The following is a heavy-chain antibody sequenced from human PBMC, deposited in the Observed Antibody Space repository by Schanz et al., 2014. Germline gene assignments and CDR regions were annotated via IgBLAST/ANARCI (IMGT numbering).Heavy chain of an antibody. D-gene: IGHD6-6*01. V-gene: IGHV1-2*02. J-gene: IGHJ2*01. CDR2: INPNSGGT. CDR1: GYTFTGYY. CDR3: ARAGQDFEYSSLSPIWYFDL. Sequence: QVQLVQSGAEVKKPGASVKVSCKASGYTFTGYYMHWVRQAPGQGLEWMGWINPNSGGTNYAQKFQGRVTMTRDTSISPAYMELSRLRSDDTAVYYCARAGQDFEYSSLSPIWYFDLWGRGTLVTFSS.